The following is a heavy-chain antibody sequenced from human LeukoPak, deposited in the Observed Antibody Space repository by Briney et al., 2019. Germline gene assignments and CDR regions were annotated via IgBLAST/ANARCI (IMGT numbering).Heavy chain of an antibody. V-gene: IGHV4-61*01. D-gene: IGHD3-10*01. J-gene: IGHJ6*02. CDR2: IYYSGST. CDR3: ARLYYYGSGSYYYYYGMDV. CDR1: GGSISSSSYY. Sequence: SETLSLTCTVSGGSISSSSYYWSWIRQPPGKGLEWIGYIYYSGSTNYNPSLKSRVTISVDTSKNQFSLTLSSVTAADTAVYYCARLYYYGSGSYYYYYGMDVWGQGTTVTVSS.